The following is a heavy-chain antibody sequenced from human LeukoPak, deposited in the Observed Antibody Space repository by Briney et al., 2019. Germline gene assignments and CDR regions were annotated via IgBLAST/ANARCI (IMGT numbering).Heavy chain of an antibody. CDR2: INHSGST. CDR1: GGSMSSYY. CDR3: AREPDSSGYYYNWFDP. D-gene: IGHD3-22*01. J-gene: IGHJ5*02. Sequence: SETLSLTCIVSGGSMSSYYWSWIRQPPGKGLEWIGEINHSGSTNYNPSLKSRVTISVDTSKNQFSLKLSSVTAADTAVYYCAREPDSSGYYYNWFDPWGQGTLVTVSS. V-gene: IGHV4-34*01.